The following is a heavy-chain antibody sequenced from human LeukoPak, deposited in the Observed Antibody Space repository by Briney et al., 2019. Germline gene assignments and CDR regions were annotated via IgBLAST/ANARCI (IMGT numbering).Heavy chain of an antibody. J-gene: IGHJ2*01. V-gene: IGHV4-30-4*08. D-gene: IGHD3-16*01. Sequence: SETLSLTCTVSGGPITSGKNYWSWIRQPPGKGLEWIGYISYSGNTYYNSSLKSRVMISIDRSQNQLYLRLTSVTGADTAVYYCARHSITDYTSSGPYWYLDLWGRGTLVTVSS. CDR1: GGPITSGKNY. CDR3: ARHSITDYTSSGPYWYLDL. CDR2: ISYSGNT.